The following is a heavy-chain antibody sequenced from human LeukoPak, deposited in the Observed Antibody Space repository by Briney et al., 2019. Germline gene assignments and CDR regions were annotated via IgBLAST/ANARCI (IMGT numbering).Heavy chain of an antibody. J-gene: IGHJ6*02. CDR1: GYSLTSFD. Sequence: ASVKVSCKASGYSLTSFDINWVRQGSGQGLEWMGWMNPKRGNTGYAPRFQGRVTITRDTSINTAFMELSSLRPDDTAIYYCARGGSSSSYYNNYGMDVWGQRTTITVSS. CDR2: MNPKRGNT. CDR3: ARGGSSSSYYNNYGMDV. D-gene: IGHD6-13*01. V-gene: IGHV1-8*01.